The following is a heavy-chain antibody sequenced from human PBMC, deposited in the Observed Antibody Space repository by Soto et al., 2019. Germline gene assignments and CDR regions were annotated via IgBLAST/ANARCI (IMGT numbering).Heavy chain of an antibody. V-gene: IGHV4-39*01. D-gene: IGHD1-26*01. J-gene: IGHJ4*02. CDR2: IYYSGST. CDR1: GGSISSGSYY. Sequence: PSETLALTCTVSGGSISSGSYYWGWIRQPPGKGLEWIGSIYYSGSTYYNPSLKSRVTTSVDTSKNQFSLKLSSVTAADTAVYYCARPSGSYLYYFDYWGQGTLVTVSS. CDR3: ARPSGSYLYYFDY.